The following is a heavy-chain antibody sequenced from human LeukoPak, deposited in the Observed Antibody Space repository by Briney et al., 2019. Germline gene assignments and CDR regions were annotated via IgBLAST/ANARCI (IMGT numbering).Heavy chain of an antibody. CDR3: ARGIVADKFDY. V-gene: IGHV4-59*01. Sequence: SETLSLTCTVSGGSISSYYWSWIRQSPGKGLEWIGYIYYSGSTNYNPSLKSRVTISVDTSKNQFSLKLSSVTAADTAVYYCARGIVADKFDYWGQGTLVTVSS. CDR2: IYYSGST. D-gene: IGHD5-12*01. CDR1: GGSISSYY. J-gene: IGHJ4*02.